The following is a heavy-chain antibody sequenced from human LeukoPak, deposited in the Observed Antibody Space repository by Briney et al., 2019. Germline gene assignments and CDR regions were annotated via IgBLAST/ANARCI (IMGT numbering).Heavy chain of an antibody. Sequence: GGSLRLSCAASTFTFSSYWMHWVRQAPGKGLVWVSRINSDGSTTSYADSVKGRFTISRDNAKNTLYLQMNSLRAEDTAVYYCAGGHYYDSSGYSYWGQGTLVTVSS. J-gene: IGHJ4*02. V-gene: IGHV3-74*01. CDR1: TFTFSSYW. CDR3: AGGHYYDSSGYSY. D-gene: IGHD3-22*01. CDR2: INSDGSTT.